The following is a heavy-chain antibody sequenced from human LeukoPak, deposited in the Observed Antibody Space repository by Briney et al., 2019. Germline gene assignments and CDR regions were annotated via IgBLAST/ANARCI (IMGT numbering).Heavy chain of an antibody. D-gene: IGHD5-12*01. Sequence: GASVKVSCKASGYTFTGYYMHWVRQAPGQGLEWMGWINPNSGGTNYAQKFQGRLTMTRDTSISTAYMELSRLRSDDTAVYYCAIVFHIVNTRFGDDYWGQGTLVTVSS. J-gene: IGHJ4*02. CDR1: GYTFTGYY. V-gene: IGHV1-2*02. CDR2: INPNSGGT. CDR3: AIVFHIVNTRFGDDY.